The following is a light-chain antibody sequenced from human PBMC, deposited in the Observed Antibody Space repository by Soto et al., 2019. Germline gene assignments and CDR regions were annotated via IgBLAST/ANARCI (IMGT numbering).Light chain of an antibody. Sequence: QSALTQPAPVSGSPGQSITISCTGTSSDIGAYNFVSWYQQHPGKAPKLMLYDVNIRPSGVSNRFSGSKSGNTASLTISGPQAEDEADYYCTARTTSTTMIFGGGTKVTVL. CDR2: DVN. J-gene: IGLJ2*01. V-gene: IGLV2-14*03. CDR3: TARTTSTTMI. CDR1: SSDIGAYNF.